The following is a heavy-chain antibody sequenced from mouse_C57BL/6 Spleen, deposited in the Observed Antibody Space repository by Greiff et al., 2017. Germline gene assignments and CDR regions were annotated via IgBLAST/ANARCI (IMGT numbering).Heavy chain of an antibody. CDR3: AREDSNYPFAY. J-gene: IGHJ3*01. CDR1: GYSITSGYY. D-gene: IGHD2-5*01. Sequence: VQLKESGPGLVKPSQSLSLTCSVTGYSITSGYYWNWIRQFPGNKLEWMGYISYDGSNNYNPSLKNRISITRDTSKNQFFLKLNSVTTEDTATYYCAREDSNYPFAYWGQGTLVTVSA. CDR2: ISYDGSN. V-gene: IGHV3-6*01.